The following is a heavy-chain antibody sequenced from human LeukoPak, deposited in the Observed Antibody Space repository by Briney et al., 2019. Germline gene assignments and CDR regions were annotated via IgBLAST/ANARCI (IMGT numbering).Heavy chain of an antibody. V-gene: IGHV3-49*03. J-gene: IGHJ4*02. CDR3: TRGGPPWYFDY. Sequence: GGSLRLSCTASGFTFGDYALTWFRQDPGKGLEWVGFIRSKAYGGTTQYAASVRGRFIISRDDSKSIAYLQMNSLKIKDTAVYYCTRGGPPWYFDYWGQGTLDTVSS. CDR2: IRSKAYGGTT. CDR1: GFTFGDYA.